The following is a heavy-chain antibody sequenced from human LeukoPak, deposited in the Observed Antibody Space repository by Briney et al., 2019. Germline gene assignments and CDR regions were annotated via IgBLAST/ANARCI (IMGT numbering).Heavy chain of an antibody. V-gene: IGHV3-30*04. Sequence: SGGSLRLSCAASGFTFSSYAMHWVRQAPGKGLEWVAVISYDGSNKYYADSVKGRFTISRVNSKNTLYLQMNSLRAEDTAVYYCARDEWFGELMNYYYYGMDVWGKGTTVTVSS. CDR1: GFTFSSYA. J-gene: IGHJ6*04. CDR2: ISYDGSNK. CDR3: ARDEWFGELMNYYYYGMDV. D-gene: IGHD3-10*01.